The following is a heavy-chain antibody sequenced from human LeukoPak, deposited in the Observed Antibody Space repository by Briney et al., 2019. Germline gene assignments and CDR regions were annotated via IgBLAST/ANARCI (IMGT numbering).Heavy chain of an antibody. J-gene: IGHJ4*02. CDR2: MNPNSGNT. V-gene: IGHV1-8*03. CDR1: GYTFTSYD. Sequence: GASVKVSCKASGYTFTSYDINWVRQATGQGLEWMGWMNPNSGNTGYAQKFQGRVTITRNTSISTAYMELSSLRSEDTAVYYCATSRPPSGSYSTFDYWGQGTLVTVSS. CDR3: ATSRPPSGSYSTFDY. D-gene: IGHD1-26*01.